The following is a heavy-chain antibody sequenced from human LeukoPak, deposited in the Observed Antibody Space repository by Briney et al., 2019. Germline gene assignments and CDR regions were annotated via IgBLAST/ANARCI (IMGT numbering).Heavy chain of an antibody. CDR3: ARHLPVLRFLEYAVNAFDI. CDR2: IYTSGTT. V-gene: IGHV4-4*07. J-gene: IGHJ3*02. CDR1: GGSISGYS. Sequence: SETLSLTCTVSGGSISGYSWNWIRQPAGKGLEWIGHIYTSGTTTYNPSLKSRVIMSVDTSRNQFSLRLSSVTAADTAVYYCARHLPVLRFLEYAVNAFDIWGQGTMVTVSS. D-gene: IGHD3-3*01.